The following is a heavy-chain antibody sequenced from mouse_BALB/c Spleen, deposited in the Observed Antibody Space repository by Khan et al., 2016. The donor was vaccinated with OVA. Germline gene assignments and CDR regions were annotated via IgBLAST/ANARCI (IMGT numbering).Heavy chain of an antibody. CDR3: ARRNYCGYTFAY. V-gene: IGHV1-77*01. CDR2: ISPGSGDT. CDR1: GYTFTDYY. Sequence: QMQLEESGAELARPGASVKLSCKASGYTFTDYYINWVKLRTGQGLEWIGEISPGSGDTYYNERFKDKATLTADKSSSTAYMQLSSLTSEASAVYFCARRNYCGYTFAYWGQGTLVTVSA. D-gene: IGHD1-2*01. J-gene: IGHJ3*01.